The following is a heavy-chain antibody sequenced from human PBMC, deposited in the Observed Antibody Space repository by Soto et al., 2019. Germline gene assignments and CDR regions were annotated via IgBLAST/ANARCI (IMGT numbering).Heavy chain of an antibody. D-gene: IGHD5-18*01. J-gene: IGHJ4*02. CDR1: GYTFSSYY. V-gene: IGHV1-46*01. Sequence: GASVKVSCKASGYTFSSYYMHWVRQAPGQGLEWMGLINPSGGYTTYAQKFQGRVTMTRDTSMSTAYMELRSLRSVDTAVYYCARDNTLVNTAVVSFDYWGQGTLVTVSS. CDR2: INPSGGYT. CDR3: ARDNTLVNTAVVSFDY.